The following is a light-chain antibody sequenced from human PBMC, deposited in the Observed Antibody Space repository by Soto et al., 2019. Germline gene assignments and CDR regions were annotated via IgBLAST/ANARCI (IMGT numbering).Light chain of an antibody. CDR3: QQSYSTPLT. V-gene: IGKV1-39*01. CDR1: QTISTY. CDR2: AAS. J-gene: IGKJ4*01. Sequence: DIPMTQSPSSLSASVGDRVTITCRASQTISTYLNWYQQKPGKAPRLLISAASSLQSGVPSRFRGSGSGTDFTLTISSLQPEDFATYHCQQSYSTPLTFGGGTKVEI.